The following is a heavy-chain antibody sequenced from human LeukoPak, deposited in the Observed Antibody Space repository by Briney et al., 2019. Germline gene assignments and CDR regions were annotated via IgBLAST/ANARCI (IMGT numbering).Heavy chain of an antibody. V-gene: IGHV3-20*04. CDR2: INWNGGST. CDR1: GFTFSSYA. D-gene: IGHD3-10*01. Sequence: PGGSLRLSCAASGFTFSSYAMSWVRQAPGKGLEWVSGINWNGGSTGYADSVKGRFTISRDNAKNSLYLQMNSLRAEDTALYYCARDGARGTMVRGVIIRDYWGQGTLVTVSS. J-gene: IGHJ4*02. CDR3: ARDGARGTMVRGVIIRDY.